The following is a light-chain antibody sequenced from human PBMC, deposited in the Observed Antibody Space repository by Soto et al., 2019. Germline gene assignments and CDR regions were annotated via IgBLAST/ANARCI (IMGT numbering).Light chain of an antibody. CDR1: SGDVGGYNY. CDR3: CSYVGTSSSFV. J-gene: IGLJ1*01. Sequence: QSVLTQPPSASGSPGQSVTISCTGASGDVGGYNYVSWYQQHPGKAPKLMIYEVTKRPSGVPDRFSGSKSGNTASLTVSGLQAEGEADYYCCSYVGTSSSFVFGTGTKVTVL. CDR2: EVT. V-gene: IGLV2-8*01.